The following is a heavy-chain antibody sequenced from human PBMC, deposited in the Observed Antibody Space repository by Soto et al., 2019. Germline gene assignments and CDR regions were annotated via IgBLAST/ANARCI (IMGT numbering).Heavy chain of an antibody. CDR3: AKDGGSSWYQVRYFDY. CDR1: GFTFSSYA. V-gene: IGHV3-23*01. D-gene: IGHD6-13*01. J-gene: IGHJ4*02. Sequence: GGALRLSCAASGFTFSSYAMSWVRQAPGKGLEWVSAVSGSGGSTYYADSVKGRFTISRDNSKNTLYLQMNSLRAEDTAVYYCAKDGGSSWYQVRYFDYWGQGTLVTVSS. CDR2: VSGSGGST.